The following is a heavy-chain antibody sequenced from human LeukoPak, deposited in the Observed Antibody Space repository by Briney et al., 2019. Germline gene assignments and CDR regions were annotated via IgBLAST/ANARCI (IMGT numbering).Heavy chain of an antibody. J-gene: IGHJ5*02. Sequence: GGSLRLSCAASGFTFSSYAMSWVRQAPGKGLEWVANIKQDGSEKYYVDSVKGRFTISRDNAKNSLYLQMDGLRAGDTALYHCARERGGWYTSWFDPWGQGTLVTVSS. V-gene: IGHV3-7*03. CDR2: IKQDGSEK. D-gene: IGHD6-19*01. CDR1: GFTFSSYA. CDR3: ARERGGWYTSWFDP.